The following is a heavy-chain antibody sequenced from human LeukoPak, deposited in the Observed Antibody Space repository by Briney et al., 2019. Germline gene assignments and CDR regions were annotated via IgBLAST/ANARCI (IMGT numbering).Heavy chain of an antibody. J-gene: IGHJ4*02. V-gene: IGHV3-11*01. Sequence: PGGCLRLSCSASVFTFSDSDVSWIRQAPGKGLEYVSYMSSGGNTIYYADSVKGRFTISRDNAKNSLYLQMNSLRAEDTAVYYCATGSSGTFWGQGTLVTVSS. CDR1: VFTFSDSD. CDR2: MSSGGNTI. D-gene: IGHD1-26*01. CDR3: ATGSSGTF.